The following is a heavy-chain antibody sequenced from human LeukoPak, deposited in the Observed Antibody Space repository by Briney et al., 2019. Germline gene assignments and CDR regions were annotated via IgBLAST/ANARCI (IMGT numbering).Heavy chain of an antibody. CDR2: IYHNGGL. Sequence: RTSETLSLTCTVSGASIISYHWGWIRQTPAKGLEWVGHIYHNGGLNYNPSLRSRVTISVDTSRNQVSLMLNSVTAADTAVYYCARDIEGSGRDDNLYYMDVWGKGTTVTVSS. V-gene: IGHV4-59*01. J-gene: IGHJ6*04. CDR1: GASIISYH. D-gene: IGHD3-10*01. CDR3: ARDIEGSGRDDNLYYMDV.